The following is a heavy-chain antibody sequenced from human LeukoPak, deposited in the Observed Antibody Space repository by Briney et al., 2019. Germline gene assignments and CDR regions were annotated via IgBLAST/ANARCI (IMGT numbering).Heavy chain of an antibody. J-gene: IGHJ4*02. V-gene: IGHV1-69*06. CDR1: GGTFSSYD. CDR3: ARRAGDYSHPYDY. Sequence: SVKVSCKASGGTFSSYDISWVRQAPGQGLEWMGGIMSMFGKANYAQKFQGRVTTTADKATSTAYMELSSLRSEDTAVYYCARRAGDYSHPYDYWGQGTLVTVSS. D-gene: IGHD3-22*01. CDR2: IMSMFGKA.